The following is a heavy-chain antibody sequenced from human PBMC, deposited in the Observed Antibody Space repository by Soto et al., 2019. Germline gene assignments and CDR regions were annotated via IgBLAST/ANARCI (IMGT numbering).Heavy chain of an antibody. V-gene: IGHV4-30-2*01. D-gene: IGHD3-22*01. CDR2: IYHSGST. CDR3: ARGNYYDSRGYYYFDY. J-gene: IGHJ4*02. Sequence: PSETLSLTCAVSGGSISSGGYSWSWIRQPPGKGLEWIGYIYHSGSTYYNPSLKSRVTISVDRSKNQFSLKLSSVTAADTAVYYCARGNYYDSRGYYYFDYWGQGTLVTVSS. CDR1: GGSISSGGYS.